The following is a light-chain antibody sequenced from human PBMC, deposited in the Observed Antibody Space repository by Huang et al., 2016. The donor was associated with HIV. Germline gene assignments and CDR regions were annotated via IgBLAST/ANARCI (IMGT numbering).Light chain of an antibody. CDR1: QSVNTT. CDR3: QQYNNWPRT. CDR2: GAS. V-gene: IGKV3-15*01. J-gene: IGKJ1*01. Sequence: EIVMTQSPATLSVSPGQRVTLSCRASQSVNTTLAWYQQTPGQAPRLLMFGASTRATGVPARFSGGGSGTEFTLTISSLQSEDFAVYYCQQYNNWPRTFGQGTKVEIK.